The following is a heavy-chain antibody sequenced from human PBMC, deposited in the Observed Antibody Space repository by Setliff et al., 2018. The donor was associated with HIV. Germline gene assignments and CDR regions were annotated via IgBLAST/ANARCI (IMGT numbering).Heavy chain of an antibody. D-gene: IGHD6-13*01. J-gene: IGHJ4*02. Sequence: PGGSLRLSCAASGFIFSSYAMNWVRQAPGKGLEWVSTIRGSGSGDTTHYADFVKGRFTISRDNSKNTVYLQMNSLRAEDMATYYCAREDSSWYGSLDYWGQGTPVTVSS. V-gene: IGHV3-23*01. CDR3: AREDSSWYGSLDY. CDR2: IRGSGSGDTT. CDR1: GFIFSSYA.